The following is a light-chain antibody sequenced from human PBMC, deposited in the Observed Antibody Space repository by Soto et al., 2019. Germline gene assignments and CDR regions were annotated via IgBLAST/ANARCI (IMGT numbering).Light chain of an antibody. V-gene: IGLV2-14*01. J-gene: IGLJ1*01. Sequence: QSALTQPASVSGSPGQSTTISCTGTSSDVGGYNYVSWYQQHPGKAPKLMIYDVSNRPSGVSNRFSGSKSGNTASLTISGLQADDEADYYCSSYTSSSTLDVFGTGTKVTVL. CDR3: SSYTSSSTLDV. CDR2: DVS. CDR1: SSDVGGYNY.